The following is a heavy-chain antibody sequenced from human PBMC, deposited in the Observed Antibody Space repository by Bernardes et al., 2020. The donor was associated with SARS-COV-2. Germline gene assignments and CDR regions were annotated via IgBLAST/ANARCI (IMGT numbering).Heavy chain of an antibody. CDR3: ARDVRFGLERLGFYYYMDV. CDR2: ISSSSSYI. V-gene: IGHV3-21*01. J-gene: IGHJ6*03. CDR1: GFTFSSYS. D-gene: IGHD1-1*01. Sequence: GWSLSRSCAASGFTFSSYSMNWVRQAPGQGLEWVSSISSSSSYIYYADSVKGRFTISRDNAKNSLYLQMNSLRAEDTAVYYCARDVRFGLERLGFYYYMDVWGKGTTVTVSS.